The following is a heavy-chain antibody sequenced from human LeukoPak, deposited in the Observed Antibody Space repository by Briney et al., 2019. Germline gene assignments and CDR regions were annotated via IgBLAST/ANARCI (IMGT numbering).Heavy chain of an antibody. CDR3: ARVRSAGYDYYYGMDV. D-gene: IGHD1-1*01. J-gene: IGHJ6*02. CDR2: ISYSGST. CDR1: GGSISTYY. Sequence: PSETLSLTCSVSGGSISTYYWSWIRHPPGKGLDWVGYISYSGSTNYNPSLKSRVTISVDTSENQFSLKLRSVTAADTAVYYCARVRSAGYDYYYGMDVWGQGTTVTVSS. V-gene: IGHV4-59*12.